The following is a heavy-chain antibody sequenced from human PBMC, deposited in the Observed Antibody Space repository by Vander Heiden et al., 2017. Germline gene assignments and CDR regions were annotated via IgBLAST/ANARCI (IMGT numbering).Heavy chain of an antibody. Sequence: VQLVASGGGLVQPGGSLRLSCADSGFSLRRSEMNWVRQAPGKWLEWVSYSSSSGSTIYYADSVKGRFTISRDNAKNSLYLQMNSLRAEDTAVYYCARAPRIAARLDYWGQGTLVTVSS. J-gene: IGHJ4*02. CDR1: GFSLRRSE. CDR2: SSSSGSTI. D-gene: IGHD6-6*01. CDR3: ARAPRIAARLDY. V-gene: IGHV3-48*03.